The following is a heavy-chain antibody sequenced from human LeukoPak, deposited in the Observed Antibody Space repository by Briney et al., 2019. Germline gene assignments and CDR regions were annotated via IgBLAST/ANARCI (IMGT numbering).Heavy chain of an antibody. J-gene: IGHJ4*02. D-gene: IGHD4-23*01. Sequence: GGSLRLSCAASGFTFSDYYMSWIRQAPGKGLEWVSYISSSGSTTYYAGSVKGRFTISRDNAKNSLYLQMNSLRAEDTAVYYCARASQYGGIRIDYWGQGTLVTVSS. CDR2: ISSSGSTT. V-gene: IGHV3-11*01. CDR3: ARASQYGGIRIDY. CDR1: GFTFSDYY.